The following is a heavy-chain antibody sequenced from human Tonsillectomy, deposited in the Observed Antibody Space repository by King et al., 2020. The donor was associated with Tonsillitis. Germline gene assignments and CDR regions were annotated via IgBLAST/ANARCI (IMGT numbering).Heavy chain of an antibody. CDR2: IYYSGST. CDR3: ARSEKPYQLLSRTAYYFDY. D-gene: IGHD2-2*01. J-gene: IGHJ4*02. Sequence: VQLQESGPGLVKPSETLSFTCTVSGGSISSYYWSWIRQPPGKGLEWIGYIYYSGSTNYNPSLKSRVTISVDTSKNQFSLKLSSVTAADTAVDYCARSEKPYQLLSRTAYYFDYWGQGTLVTVSS. CDR1: GGSISSYY. V-gene: IGHV4-59*01.